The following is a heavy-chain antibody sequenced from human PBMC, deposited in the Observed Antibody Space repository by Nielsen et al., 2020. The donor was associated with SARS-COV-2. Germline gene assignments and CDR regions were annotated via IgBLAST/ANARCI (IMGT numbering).Heavy chain of an antibody. CDR2: ISYDGSNK. CDR3: AKDVAAATNCLDP. V-gene: IGHV3-30*18. Sequence: GESLKISCAASGFTFSSYSMHWVRQAPGKGLEWVAVISYDGSNKYYADSVKGRFTISRDNSKNTLYLQMNSLRAEDTAVYYCAKDVAAATNCLDPWGQGTLVTVSS. J-gene: IGHJ5*02. CDR1: GFTFSSYS. D-gene: IGHD6-13*01.